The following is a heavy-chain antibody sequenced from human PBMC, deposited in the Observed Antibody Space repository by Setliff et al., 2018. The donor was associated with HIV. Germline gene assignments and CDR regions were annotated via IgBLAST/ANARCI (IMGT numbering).Heavy chain of an antibody. CDR2: IKEDGSEK. J-gene: IGHJ6*03. CDR3: ARDATRGGDMDV. D-gene: IGHD2-15*01. Sequence: GGSLRLSCGASGFTFGNYWMAWVRQAPGRGLECVANIKEDGSEKYYVDSVKGRFTISRDNAKDSLYLQMNNLRAEDTAVYYCARDATRGGDMDVWGKGITVTVSS. CDR1: GFTFGNYW. V-gene: IGHV3-7*01.